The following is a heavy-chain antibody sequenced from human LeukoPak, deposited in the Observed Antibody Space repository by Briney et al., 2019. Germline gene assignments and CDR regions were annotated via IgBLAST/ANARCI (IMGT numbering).Heavy chain of an antibody. CDR3: ARTNQSDATAFDI. D-gene: IGHD1-14*01. Sequence: PSETLSLTCTVSGGAISGYYWSWIRQPPGKGLEWIGYIFYSGTTNYNPSLKSRVTISVDTSKKRFSLKLSSVTAADTAVYYCARTNQSDATAFDIWGQGTMVTVSS. J-gene: IGHJ3*02. CDR2: IFYSGTT. V-gene: IGHV4-59*01. CDR1: GGAISGYY.